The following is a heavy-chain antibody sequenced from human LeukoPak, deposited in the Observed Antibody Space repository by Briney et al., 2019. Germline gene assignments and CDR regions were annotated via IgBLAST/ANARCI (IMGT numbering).Heavy chain of an antibody. D-gene: IGHD3-22*01. Sequence: ASVNVSCTASLYTFTSYGISWVRQAPGRGLDWMGCVSAYDGNTNYAQTLQRRVTMTTDTSTSTAYMELRSLRSADTAVYYCARVRPRWLLDYWGPGTLVTVSS. V-gene: IGHV1-18*01. CDR3: ARVRPRWLLDY. J-gene: IGHJ4*01. CDR2: VSAYDGNT. CDR1: LYTFTSYG.